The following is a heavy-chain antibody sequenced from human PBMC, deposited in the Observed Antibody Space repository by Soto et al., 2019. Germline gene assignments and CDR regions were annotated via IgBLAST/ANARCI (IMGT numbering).Heavy chain of an antibody. V-gene: IGHV3-30*18. D-gene: IGHD6-19*01. Sequence: QVQLVESGGGVVQPGRSLRLSCAASGFTFSSYGMHWVRQAPGKGLEWVAVISYDGSNKYYADSVKGRFTISRDNSKNTLYLQMNSLRDEDTAVYYCAKDGPGRGWEGYFDYWGQGTLVTVSS. J-gene: IGHJ4*02. CDR3: AKDGPGRGWEGYFDY. CDR2: ISYDGSNK. CDR1: GFTFSSYG.